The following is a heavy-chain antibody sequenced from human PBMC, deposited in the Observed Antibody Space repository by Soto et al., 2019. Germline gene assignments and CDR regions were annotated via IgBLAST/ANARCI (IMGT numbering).Heavy chain of an antibody. CDR1: GFTFSGSA. Sequence: EVPLVESGGGLVQPGGSLKLSCAASGFTFSGSAMHWVRQASGKGLEWVGRIRSKANSYATAYAASVKGRFTISRDDSKNTAYLQMNSLKTEDTAVYYCTSRARITMIVDYWGQGTLVTVSS. D-gene: IGHD3-22*01. CDR2: IRSKANSYAT. CDR3: TSRARITMIVDY. J-gene: IGHJ4*02. V-gene: IGHV3-73*01.